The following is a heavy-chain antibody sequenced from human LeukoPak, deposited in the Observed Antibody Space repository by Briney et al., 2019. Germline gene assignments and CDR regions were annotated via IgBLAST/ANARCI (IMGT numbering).Heavy chain of an antibody. Sequence: GGSLRLSCAASGFTFSDYYMSWIRQAPGKGLEWVSYISSSGSTIYYADSVKGRFTISRDNAKNSLYLQMNSLRAEDTAVYYCARDENSGSYNPGVAFDIWGQGTMVTVSS. CDR3: ARDENSGSYNPGVAFDI. CDR2: ISSSGSTI. V-gene: IGHV3-11*04. D-gene: IGHD1-26*01. CDR1: GFTFSDYY. J-gene: IGHJ3*02.